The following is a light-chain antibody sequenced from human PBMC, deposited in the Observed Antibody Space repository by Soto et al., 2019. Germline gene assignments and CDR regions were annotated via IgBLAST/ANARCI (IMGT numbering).Light chain of an antibody. CDR3: QQRSDWPQT. CDR1: HSVNSN. Sequence: VMTQYPATLSVSPGDRAIISCRASHSVNSNLAWYQQRPGQPPRLLIYDTSTRATGIPARFSGSGSGTDFTPTISSLEPEDFAVYYCQQRSDWPQTFGQGTKVDIK. CDR2: DTS. V-gene: IGKV3-11*01. J-gene: IGKJ1*01.